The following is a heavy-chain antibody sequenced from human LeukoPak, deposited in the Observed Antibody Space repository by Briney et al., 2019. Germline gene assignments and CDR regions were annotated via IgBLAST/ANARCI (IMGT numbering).Heavy chain of an antibody. Sequence: VSVKVSCEVSGYTLTELSMHCVRQAPGKGLEWRGWINPNSGGTNYAQKFLGRVSMTADTSTSTAYMELRSLTSDDTAVYYCARSGRGTYYYFDLWGQGTLVTVSS. D-gene: IGHD5-12*01. CDR2: INPNSGGT. J-gene: IGHJ4*02. CDR3: ARSGRGTYYYFDL. V-gene: IGHV1-2*02. CDR1: GYTLTELS.